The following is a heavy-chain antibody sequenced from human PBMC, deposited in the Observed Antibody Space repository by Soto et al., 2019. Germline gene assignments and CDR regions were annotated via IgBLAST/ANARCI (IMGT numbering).Heavy chain of an antibody. Sequence: SVKVSCKASGGTFSSYAISWVRQAPGQGLEWMGGIIPIFGTANYAQKFQGRVTITAVESTSTAYMELSSLRSEDTAVYYCARDLAGVDGSGSYYSLPYYYYYGMDVWGQGTTVTVSS. CDR1: GGTFSSYA. CDR2: IIPIFGTA. CDR3: ARDLAGVDGSGSYYSLPYYYYYGMDV. D-gene: IGHD3-10*01. J-gene: IGHJ6*02. V-gene: IGHV1-69*13.